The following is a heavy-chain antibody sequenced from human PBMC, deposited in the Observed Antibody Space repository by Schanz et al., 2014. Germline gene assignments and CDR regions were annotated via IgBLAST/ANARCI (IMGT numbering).Heavy chain of an antibody. CDR3: AREGEWGYDPPRH. CDR2: IKQDGSEK. CDR1: GFTFSTYW. D-gene: IGHD5-12*01. J-gene: IGHJ4*02. V-gene: IGHV3-7*01. Sequence: EVQLVESGGGLVQPGGSLRLSCAASGFTFSTYWMSWVRQAPGKGLEWVANIKQDGSEKYYVDSVQGRFTISRDNAKNSLYLQMNSLRAEDTAVYYCAREGEWGYDPPRHWGQGTLVTVSS.